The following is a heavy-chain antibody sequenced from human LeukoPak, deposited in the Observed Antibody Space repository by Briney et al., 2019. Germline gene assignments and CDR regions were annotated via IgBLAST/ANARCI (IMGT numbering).Heavy chain of an antibody. CDR3: ARGYGDWFDP. CDR1: GFTFSDYY. CDR2: INSDASST. D-gene: IGHD3-10*01. J-gene: IGHJ5*02. Sequence: GGSLRLSCAASGFTFSDYYMSWIRQAPGKGLVWVSRINSDASSTYYADSVKGRFSISRDNTKNTLYLQMNSLRAEDTAVYYCARGYGDWFDPWGQGTLVTVSS. V-gene: IGHV3-74*01.